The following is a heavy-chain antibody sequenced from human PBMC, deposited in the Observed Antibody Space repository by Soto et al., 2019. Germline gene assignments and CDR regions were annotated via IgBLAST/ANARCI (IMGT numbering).Heavy chain of an antibody. D-gene: IGHD2-2*01. CDR2: ILPIYSTRNYA. V-gene: IGHV1-69*06. CDR3: ARGVVVVTNYYFDQ. Sequence: QVQLVQSGAEVRKPGSSVKVSCKASGGTFSKYAISWVRQAPGQGPEWMGGILPIYSTRNYANYAHKFQGRVTITVDTSTSTAYMELSGLKSDDTAIYYCARGVVVVTNYYFDQWGQGTLVTVSS. CDR1: GGTFSKYA. J-gene: IGHJ4*02.